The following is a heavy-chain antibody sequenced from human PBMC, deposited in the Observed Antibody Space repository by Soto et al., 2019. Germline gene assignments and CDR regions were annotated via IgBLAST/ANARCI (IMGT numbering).Heavy chain of an antibody. CDR1: GFTFSSYV. CDR3: ARAEGNCAGGNCYRYFDY. Sequence: EVQLLESGGGLVQPGGSLRLSCAASGFTFSSYVMRWVRQAPGQGLEWVSSISSSKTYYADSVKGRFTISRDNSKSTLYLQRNSLRAEDTAVYFCARAEGNCAGGNCYRYFDYWGQGTLVTVSS. CDR2: ISSSKT. D-gene: IGHD2-15*01. J-gene: IGHJ4*02. V-gene: IGHV3-23*01.